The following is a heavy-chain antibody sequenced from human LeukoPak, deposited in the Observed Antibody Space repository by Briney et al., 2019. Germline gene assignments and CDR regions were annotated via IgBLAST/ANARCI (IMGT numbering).Heavy chain of an antibody. D-gene: IGHD7-27*01. CDR2: IYHGGST. CDR1: GGSISSGGYY. V-gene: IGHV4-30-2*01. Sequence: SQTLSLTCTVSGGSISSGGYYWSWIRQPPGKGLEWIGYIYHGGSTYYNPSLKSRVTISVDRSKNQFSLKLSSVTAADTAVYYCARDAQTGEHAFDIWGQGTMVTVSS. CDR3: ARDAQTGEHAFDI. J-gene: IGHJ3*02.